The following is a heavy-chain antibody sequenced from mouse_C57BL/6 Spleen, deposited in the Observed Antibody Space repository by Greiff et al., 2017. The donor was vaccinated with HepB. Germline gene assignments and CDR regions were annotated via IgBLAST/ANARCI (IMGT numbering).Heavy chain of an antibody. CDR1: GFTFSDYG. J-gene: IGHJ3*01. CDR3: ARGEIYGNYPWFAY. D-gene: IGHD2-1*01. Sequence: EVQRVESGGGLVKPGGSLKLSCAASGFTFSDYGMHWVRQAPEKGLEWVAYISSGSSTIYYADTVKGRFTISRDNAKNTLFLQMTSLRSEDTAMYYCARGEIYGNYPWFAYWGQGTLVTVSA. CDR2: ISSGSSTI. V-gene: IGHV5-17*01.